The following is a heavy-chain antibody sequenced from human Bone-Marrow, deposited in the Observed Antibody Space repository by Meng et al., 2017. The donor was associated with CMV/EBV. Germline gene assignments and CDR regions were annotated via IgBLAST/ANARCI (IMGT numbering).Heavy chain of an antibody. V-gene: IGHV3-21*01. Sequence: GESLKISCAASGFTFSSYSMNWVRQAPGKGPEWVSSISSSSSYIYYADSVKGRFTISRDNAKNSLYLQMNSLRAEDTAVYYCAATLRYCSSTSCYHKRYFDYWGQGTLVTVSS. D-gene: IGHD2-2*01. CDR2: ISSSSSYI. CDR1: GFTFSSYS. CDR3: AATLRYCSSTSCYHKRYFDY. J-gene: IGHJ4*02.